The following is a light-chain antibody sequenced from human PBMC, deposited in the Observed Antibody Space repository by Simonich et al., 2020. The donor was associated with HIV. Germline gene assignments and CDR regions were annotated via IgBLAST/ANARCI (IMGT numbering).Light chain of an antibody. CDR3: QQYNNWPPWT. CDR2: GAS. CDR1: QSVGSN. V-gene: IGKV3-15*01. J-gene: IGKJ1*01. Sequence: EIVMTQSPATLSVSPGERAPLSCRASQSVGSNLVWYQQKPGQAPRLLIYGASTRATGIPARFSGSGSGTEFTLTISSMQSEDFAVYYCQQYNNWPPWTFGQGTKVEVK.